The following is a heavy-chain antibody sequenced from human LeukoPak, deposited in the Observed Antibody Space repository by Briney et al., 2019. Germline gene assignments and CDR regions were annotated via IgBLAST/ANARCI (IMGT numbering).Heavy chain of an antibody. CDR3: ARDGGRDAFDI. V-gene: IGHV1-2*04. Sequence: ASVNVSCTASGYTFTGYYMHWVRQAPGQGLEWMGWINPNSGGTNYAQKFQGWVTMTRDTSISTAYMELSRLRSDDTAVYYCARDGGRDAFDIWGQGTMVTVSS. CDR1: GYTFTGYY. J-gene: IGHJ3*02. D-gene: IGHD3-16*01. CDR2: INPNSGGT.